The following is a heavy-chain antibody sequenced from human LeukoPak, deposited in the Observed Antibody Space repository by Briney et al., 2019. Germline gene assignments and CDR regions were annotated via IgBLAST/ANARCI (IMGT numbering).Heavy chain of an antibody. J-gene: IGHJ4*02. CDR1: GFTFSSYA. V-gene: IGHV3-23*01. Sequence: GSLRLSCAASGFTFSSYAMSWVRQAPGKGVEGVSGLSGSGGNKIYADSVKGRFIISRDNSKNTMFLQMNSLRAEDTAVYYCAKELSGGWPFDYWGQGTLVTVSS. D-gene: IGHD6-19*01. CDR3: AKELSGGWPFDY. CDR2: LSGSGGNK.